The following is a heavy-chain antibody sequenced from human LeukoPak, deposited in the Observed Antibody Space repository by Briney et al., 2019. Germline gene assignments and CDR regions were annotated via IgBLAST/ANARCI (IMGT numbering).Heavy chain of an antibody. V-gene: IGHV4-61*02. D-gene: IGHD6-13*01. CDR1: GGSISSGSYY. CDR3: ATSASIAAAGTFDY. CDR2: IYTSGST. J-gene: IGHJ4*02. Sequence: SQTLSLTCTVSGGSISSGSYYWSWIRQPAGKGLEWIGRIYTSGSTSYNPSLKSRVTISVDTSKNQFSLKLSSVTAADTAVYYCATSASIAAAGTFDYWGQGTLVTVSS.